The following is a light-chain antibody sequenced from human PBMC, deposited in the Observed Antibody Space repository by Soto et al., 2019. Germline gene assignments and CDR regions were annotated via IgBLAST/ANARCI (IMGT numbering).Light chain of an antibody. CDR2: DAS. V-gene: IGKV1-33*01. CDR1: QDVSHF. J-gene: IGKJ1*01. Sequence: DIQMTQSPSSLSASIGDRVTITCQASQDVSHFLNWFQQMPGKAPKLLIYDASTLERGVPSRFSGRGSGSRFTFTITSLQPEDIATYYCQQDDRLPWTFGQGTKVEMK. CDR3: QQDDRLPWT.